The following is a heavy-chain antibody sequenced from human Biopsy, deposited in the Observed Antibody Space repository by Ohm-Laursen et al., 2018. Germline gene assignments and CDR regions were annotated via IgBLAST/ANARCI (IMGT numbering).Heavy chain of an antibody. CDR2: IYSSGST. CDR3: ARVPLPGIGAAYQGRFLYGMDV. J-gene: IGHJ6*02. D-gene: IGHD6-13*01. Sequence: PSDTLSLTCTVSGGSISNYYWSWIRQPAGPGLEWFGRIYSSGSTNYNPSLKRRVTISVDTAKKQFSLSLRSVPAADTAVYYCARVPLPGIGAAYQGRFLYGMDVWGQGTTVSVSS. V-gene: IGHV4-4*07. CDR1: GGSISNYY.